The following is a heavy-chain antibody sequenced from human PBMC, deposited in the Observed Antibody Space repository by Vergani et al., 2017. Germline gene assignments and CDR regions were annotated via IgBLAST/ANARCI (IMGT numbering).Heavy chain of an antibody. J-gene: IGHJ6*02. V-gene: IGHV3-30*02. CDR1: GFIFTDFY. CDR2: IRYDGSSE. CDR3: ANSVSAGNVGVAYFGMDV. Sequence: QVQLVESGGALVKPGGSLSLSCAASGFIFTDFYMSWIRQAPGKGLEWVSFIRYDGSSEYYGDSVKGRFTISRDKSQNTVNLQMNSLRTEDTAVYFCANSVSAGNVGVAYFGMDVWGRGTTVTVSS. D-gene: IGHD1-26*01.